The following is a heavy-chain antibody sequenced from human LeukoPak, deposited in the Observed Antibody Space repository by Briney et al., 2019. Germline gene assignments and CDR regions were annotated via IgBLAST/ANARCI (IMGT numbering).Heavy chain of an antibody. V-gene: IGHV3-33*01. CDR2: IWYDGSNK. CDR1: GFTFSSYG. CDR3: ARAEAWVVAANNYYYYGMDV. D-gene: IGHD2-15*01. J-gene: IGHJ6*02. Sequence: EGSLRLSCAASGFTFSSYGIHWVRQAPGKGLEWVAVIWYDGSNKYYADSVKGRFTISRDNSKNTLYLQMNSLRAEDTAVYYCARAEAWVVAANNYYYYGMDVWGQGTTVTVSS.